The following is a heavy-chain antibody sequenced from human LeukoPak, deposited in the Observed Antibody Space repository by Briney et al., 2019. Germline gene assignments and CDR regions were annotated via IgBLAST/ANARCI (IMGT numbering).Heavy chain of an antibody. Sequence: PGGSLRLSCAASGFTFSSYGMHWVRQAPGKGLEWVAFIRYDGSNKYYADSVKGRFTISRDNSKNTLYLQMNSLRAEDTAVYYCAKAYSGYSYNWFDPWGQGTLVTVSS. CDR3: AKAYSGYSYNWFDP. CDR1: GFTFSSYG. J-gene: IGHJ5*02. CDR2: IRYDGSNK. D-gene: IGHD5-12*01. V-gene: IGHV3-30*02.